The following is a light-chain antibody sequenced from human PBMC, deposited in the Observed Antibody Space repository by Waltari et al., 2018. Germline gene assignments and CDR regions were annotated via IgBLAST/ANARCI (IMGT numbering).Light chain of an antibody. CDR2: AAS. CDR3: QQYGSSPTT. CDR1: QSVRNYY. J-gene: IGKJ2*01. Sequence: PGERATLSCWASQSVRNYYFAWYQQKPGQAPRLLIYAASTRAAGIPDRFSARGSGTDFTLTISRLEPEDFAVYYCQQYGSSPTTFGQGTKLEI. V-gene: IGKV3-20*01.